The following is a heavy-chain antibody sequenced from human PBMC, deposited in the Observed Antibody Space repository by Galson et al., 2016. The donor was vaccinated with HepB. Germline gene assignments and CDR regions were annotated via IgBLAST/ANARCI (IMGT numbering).Heavy chain of an antibody. CDR2: YSGST. Sequence: ETLSLTCTVSGGSISSYYWSWIRQPPGKGLEWIGYYSGSTNYNPSLKSRVTILVDTSKNEFSLKMISVTAADTAVYYCAREGPDPNGVGYNLGAFDIWGQGTMVTVSS. CDR1: GGSISSYY. CDR3: AREGPDPNGVGYNLGAFDI. D-gene: IGHD5-24*01. V-gene: IGHV4-59*01. J-gene: IGHJ3*02.